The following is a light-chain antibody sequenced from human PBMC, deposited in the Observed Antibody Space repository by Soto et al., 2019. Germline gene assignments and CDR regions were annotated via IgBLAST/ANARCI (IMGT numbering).Light chain of an antibody. CDR3: SSYAGRSTSMV. CDR2: EVT. CDR1: SSDVGGCNF. J-gene: IGLJ1*01. Sequence: QSALTQPASMSGSPGQSITISFTGTSSDVGGCNFVSWFQQHPDKAPKVIIFEVTNRPSGVSHRFSGSKSGNTASLTISGLQAEDEADYYCSSYAGRSTSMVFGTGTKLTVL. V-gene: IGLV2-23*02.